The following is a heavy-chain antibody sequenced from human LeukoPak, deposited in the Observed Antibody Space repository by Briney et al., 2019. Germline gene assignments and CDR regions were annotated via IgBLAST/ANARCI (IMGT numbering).Heavy chain of an antibody. V-gene: IGHV4-59*01. J-gene: IGHJ6*03. Sequence: SETLSLTCTVSGGSISSYYWSWIRQPPGKALEWIGYIYYSGSTNYNPSLKSRVSISIDTSKNQFSLKLSSVTAADTAVYYCARDPFRAAGYYYYMNVWGKGTTVTVSS. CDR3: ARDPFRAAGYYYYMNV. CDR1: GGSISSYY. D-gene: IGHD6-13*01. CDR2: IYYSGST.